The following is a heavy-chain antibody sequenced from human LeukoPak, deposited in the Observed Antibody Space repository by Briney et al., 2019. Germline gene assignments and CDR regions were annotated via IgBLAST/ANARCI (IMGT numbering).Heavy chain of an antibody. CDR3: ARAGWEDY. J-gene: IGHJ4*02. CDR2: IRYDGSNK. CDR1: GFTFSSYG. D-gene: IGHD1-26*01. Sequence: GGSLRLSCGASGFTFSSYGMHWVRQAPGKGLEWVAFIRYDGSNKYYADSVKGRFTISRDNTKYSLYLQMNSLRVEDTAIYYCARAGWEDYWGQGTLVTVSS. V-gene: IGHV3-30*02.